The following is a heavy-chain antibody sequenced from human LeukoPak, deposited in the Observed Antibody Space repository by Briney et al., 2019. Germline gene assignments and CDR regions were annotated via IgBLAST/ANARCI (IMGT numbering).Heavy chain of an antibody. CDR3: ARSLIADGAFDI. CDR2: ISSSGSYI. V-gene: IGHV3-21*01. CDR1: GFTFTSYT. J-gene: IGHJ3*02. Sequence: PGGSLRLSCAASGFTFTSYTMNWVRQAPGKGLEWVSDISSSGSYIDYADSMKGRFTISRDNAKNSLFLQMNSLRAEDTAVYYCARSLIADGAFDIWGQGTMVTVSS. D-gene: IGHD2-21*01.